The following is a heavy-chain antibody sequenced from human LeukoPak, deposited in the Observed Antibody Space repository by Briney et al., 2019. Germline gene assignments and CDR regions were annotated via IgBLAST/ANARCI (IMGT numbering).Heavy chain of an antibody. CDR2: ISSSGDAK. Sequence: GGSLRLSCSASGFIFSDYYMNWIRQAPGKGLEWISYISSSGDAKYYADSVKGRFTISRDNAKKSLYLQMNSLRAEDTALYYCAKASVGIAAAVAYDYWGQGTLVTVSS. V-gene: IGHV3-11*01. CDR1: GFIFSDYY. CDR3: AKASVGIAAAVAYDY. J-gene: IGHJ4*02. D-gene: IGHD6-13*01.